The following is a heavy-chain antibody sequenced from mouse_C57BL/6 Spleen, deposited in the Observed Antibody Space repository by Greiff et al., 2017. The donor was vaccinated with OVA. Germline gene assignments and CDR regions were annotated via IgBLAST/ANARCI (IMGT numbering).Heavy chain of an antibody. CDR1: GYTFTSYW. CDR3: AREDYGSSYGDWYFDG. J-gene: IGHJ1*03. CDR2: IDPNSGGT. Sequence: QVQLQQPGAELVKPGASVKLSCKASGYTFTSYWMHWVKQRPGRGLEWIGRIDPNSGGTKYNEKFKSKATLTVDKPSSTAYMQLSSLTSEDSAVYYGAREDYGSSYGDWYFDGWGTGTTVTVSS. V-gene: IGHV1-72*01. D-gene: IGHD1-1*01.